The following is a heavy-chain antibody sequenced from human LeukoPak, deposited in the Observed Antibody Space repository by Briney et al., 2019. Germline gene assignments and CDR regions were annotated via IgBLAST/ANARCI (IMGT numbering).Heavy chain of an antibody. V-gene: IGHV3-53*01. CDR3: ARGGRGSAAVVAPRSFDI. CDR1: GFTFSSYG. D-gene: IGHD3-22*01. Sequence: GGSLRLSCAASGFTFSSYGMHWVRQAPGKGLEWVSVTYTGGNSYYADSVKGRFIISRDISKNTLYLQMNSLRAEDSALYYCARGGRGSAAVVAPRSFDIWGQGTMVTVSS. J-gene: IGHJ3*02. CDR2: TYTGGNS.